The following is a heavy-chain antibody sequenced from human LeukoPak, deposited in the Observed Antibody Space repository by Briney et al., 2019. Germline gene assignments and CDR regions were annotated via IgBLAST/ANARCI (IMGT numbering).Heavy chain of an antibody. D-gene: IGHD4-11*01. Sequence: SETLSLTCTVSGGSISSGSYNRSWMRQPPGTELERNGYIYYSRNTNYNPSLKSRITISVDTSKNQLSLKLTSVPSADTARFYCARDAVTVNSYYFDYWGQGTLVTVS. J-gene: IGHJ4*02. CDR1: GGSISSGSYN. CDR2: IYYSRNT. V-gene: IGHV4-61*01. CDR3: ARDAVTVNSYYFDY.